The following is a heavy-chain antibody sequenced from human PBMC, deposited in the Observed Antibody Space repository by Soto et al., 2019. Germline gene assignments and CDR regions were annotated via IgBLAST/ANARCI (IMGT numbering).Heavy chain of an antibody. D-gene: IGHD2-21*02. CDR3: ARHEGAYCGGDCYSGWFDP. CDR1: GYSFTSYW. V-gene: IGHV5-51*01. CDR2: IYPGDSDT. Sequence: GESLKISCKGSGYSFTSYWIGWVRQMPGKGLEWMGIIYPGDSDTRYSPSFQGQVTISADKSISTAYLQWRSLKASDTAMYYCARHEGAYCGGDCYSGWFDPWGQGTLVTVSS. J-gene: IGHJ5*02.